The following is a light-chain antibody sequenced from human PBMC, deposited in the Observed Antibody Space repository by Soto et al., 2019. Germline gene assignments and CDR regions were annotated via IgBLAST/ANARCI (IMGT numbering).Light chain of an antibody. CDR2: LGS. CDR3: MQGLQTPYT. CDR1: QSLLHSNGKIF. J-gene: IGKJ2*01. Sequence: DIVMTQSPLSLPAAPGEPASISCRSSQSLLHSNGKIFFACYLQKPGQSSQPLIYLGSNRASGVPDRFSGSVSSTDITLKISSVDAGDVDVYDCMQGLQTPYTFGQRPKVNI. V-gene: IGKV2-28*01.